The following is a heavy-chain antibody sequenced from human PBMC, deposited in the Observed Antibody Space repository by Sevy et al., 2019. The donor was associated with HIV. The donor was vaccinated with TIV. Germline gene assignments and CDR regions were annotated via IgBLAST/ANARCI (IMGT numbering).Heavy chain of an antibody. Sequence: GGSLRLSCSTSGFTFAEYGMSWVRQAPGKGLEWVGFIRSKAYGETTEYAASVQGRFIISRDDSKSIAFLQMNSLKSEDKAVYYCTREGAYCSSASCLYYYYYMDVWGKGTTVTVSS. V-gene: IGHV3-49*04. J-gene: IGHJ6*03. CDR2: IRSKAYGETT. D-gene: IGHD2-2*01. CDR3: TREGAYCSSASCLYYYYYMDV. CDR1: GFTFAEYG.